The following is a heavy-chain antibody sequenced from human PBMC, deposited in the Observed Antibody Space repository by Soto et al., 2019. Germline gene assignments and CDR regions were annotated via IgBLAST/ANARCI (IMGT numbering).Heavy chain of an antibody. CDR2: VRAYNGNT. CDR1: ADTITSNG. V-gene: IGHV1-18*04. J-gene: IGHJ6*02. CDR3: ARGGYCSGGSCYHYYYYGMDV. D-gene: IGHD2-15*01. Sequence: AAVKVACKASADTITSNGISWVRQAPGEGLEWRGWVRAYNGNTNYAQKLQCRVTMTTDTNTSTAYMKLRSLRSYDTAVYYCARGGYCSGGSCYHYYYYGMDVLGQGTTVTVSS.